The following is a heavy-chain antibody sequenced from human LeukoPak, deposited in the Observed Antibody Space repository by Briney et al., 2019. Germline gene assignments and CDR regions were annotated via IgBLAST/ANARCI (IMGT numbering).Heavy chain of an antibody. CDR3: AKGTGKSTLNWLDP. V-gene: IGHV3-43*01. D-gene: IGHD1-14*01. CDR2: ISWDGDNT. J-gene: IGHJ5*02. CDR1: GFTFDDYA. Sequence: GRSLRLSCAASGFTFDDYAMHWVRQAPGKGLEWVSLISWDGDNTYYADSVKGRLTISRDNSKNSLYLQMNSLRTEDTAFYYCAKGTGKSTLNWLDPWGQGTLVTVSS.